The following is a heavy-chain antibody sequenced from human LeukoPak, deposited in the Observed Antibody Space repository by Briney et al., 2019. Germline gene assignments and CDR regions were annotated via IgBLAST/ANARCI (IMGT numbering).Heavy chain of an antibody. CDR3: ARDSYDFWSGYLYYYYGMDV. Sequence: PSETLSLTCAVYGGSFSGYYWSWIRQPPGKGLEWIGEINHSRSTNYNPSLKSRVTISVDTSKNQFSLKLSSVTAADTAVYYCARDSYDFWSGYLYYYYGMDVWGQGTTVTVSS. J-gene: IGHJ6*02. CDR2: INHSRST. D-gene: IGHD3-3*01. V-gene: IGHV4-34*01. CDR1: GGSFSGYY.